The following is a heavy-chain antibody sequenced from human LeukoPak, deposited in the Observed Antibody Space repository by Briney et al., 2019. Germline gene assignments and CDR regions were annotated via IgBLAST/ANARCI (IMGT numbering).Heavy chain of an antibody. J-gene: IGHJ6*02. CDR1: GFTFSSYA. CDR2: ISYDGSNK. D-gene: IGHD3-22*01. V-gene: IGHV3-30*01. Sequence: GGSLRLSCAASGFTFSSYAMHWVRQAPGKGLEWVAVISYDGSNKYYADSVKGRFTISRDNSKNTLYLQMNSLRAEDTAVYYCATLSYDPEYGMDVWGQGTTVTVSS. CDR3: ATLSYDPEYGMDV.